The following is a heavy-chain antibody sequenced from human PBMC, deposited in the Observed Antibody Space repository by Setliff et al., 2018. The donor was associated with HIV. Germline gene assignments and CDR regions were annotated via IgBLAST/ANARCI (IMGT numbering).Heavy chain of an antibody. J-gene: IGHJ4*02. Sequence: SETLSLTCSVYGGSFSGYYWSWIRQPPGKGLEWIGEINHSGSTNYSPSLKSRVTISVDTSKNQFSLKLSSVTAADTAVYYCAGRQPYYFDSSGWSQGTLVTVSS. CDR3: AGRQPYYFDSSG. D-gene: IGHD3-22*01. V-gene: IGHV4-34*01. CDR2: INHSGST. CDR1: GGSFSGYY.